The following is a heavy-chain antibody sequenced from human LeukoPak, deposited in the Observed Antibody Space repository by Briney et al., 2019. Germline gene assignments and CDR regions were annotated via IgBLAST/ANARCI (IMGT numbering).Heavy chain of an antibody. J-gene: IGHJ6*02. V-gene: IGHV3-53*01. Sequence: GGSLRLSCAASGITVSGNYMNWVRQAPGKGLEWVSVIYSGGSTYYADSVKGRFTISRDNSKNTLYLQMNSLRAEDTAVYYCAREVTIFGVVLSGYYGLDVWGQGTTVTVSS. D-gene: IGHD3-3*01. CDR3: AREVTIFGVVLSGYYGLDV. CDR2: IYSGGST. CDR1: GITVSGNY.